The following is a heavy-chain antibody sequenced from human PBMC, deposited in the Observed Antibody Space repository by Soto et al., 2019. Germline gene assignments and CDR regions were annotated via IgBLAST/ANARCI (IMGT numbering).Heavy chain of an antibody. CDR1: GFTFSTYT. CDR2: ISGDGRSR. Sequence: EVQLLESGGTLVQPGGSLRLSCAASGFTFSTYTMSWVRQAPGKGLEWVAVISGDGRSRYYADSVKGRFTISRDNSKNTVYVQMNSLRAEDTALYYCAKDGTAAGTPYSWYFDFWGRGTLLTVSS. V-gene: IGHV3-23*01. CDR3: AKDGTAAGTPYSWYFDF. J-gene: IGHJ2*01. D-gene: IGHD6-13*01.